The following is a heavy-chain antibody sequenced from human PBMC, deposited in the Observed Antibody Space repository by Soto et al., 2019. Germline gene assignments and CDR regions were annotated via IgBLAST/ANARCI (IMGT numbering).Heavy chain of an antibody. CDR2: IYPGDSDT. J-gene: IGHJ4*02. CDR1: GYSFTSYW. V-gene: IGHV5-51*01. Sequence: GESLKISCKGSGYSFTSYWIGWVRQMPGKGLEWMGIIYPGDSDTRYSPSFQGQVTISADKSISTAYLQWSSLKASDTAMYYCARLGLIVATISPSFIDYWGQGTLVTVSS. D-gene: IGHD5-12*01. CDR3: ARLGLIVATISPSFIDY.